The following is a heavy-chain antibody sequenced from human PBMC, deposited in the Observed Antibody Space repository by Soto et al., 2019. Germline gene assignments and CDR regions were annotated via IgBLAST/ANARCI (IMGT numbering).Heavy chain of an antibody. D-gene: IGHD2-15*01. J-gene: IGHJ4*02. CDR1: GFTVSSNY. CDR2: IYSGGST. V-gene: IGHV3-66*01. CDR3: ARNLGYCSGGSCYSDY. Sequence: GGSLRLSCAASGFTVSSNYMSWVRQAPGKGLEWVSVIYSGGSTYYADSVKGRFTISRDNSKNTLYLQMNSLRAEDTAVYYCARNLGYCSGGSCYSDYWGQGTLVTVSS.